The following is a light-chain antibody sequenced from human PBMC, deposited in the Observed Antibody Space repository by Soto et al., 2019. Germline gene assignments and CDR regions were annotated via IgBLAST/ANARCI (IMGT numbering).Light chain of an antibody. V-gene: IGKV3-11*01. CDR1: QGVSSH. Sequence: EIVLTQSPATLSLTPGERATLSCRASQGVSSHFAWYQQKPGQAPRLLIFDASNRATGISARFSGSGSGTDFTLTISRLELEDFAVYYCQQRSSWPFTFGPGTKVEIK. J-gene: IGKJ3*01. CDR2: DAS. CDR3: QQRSSWPFT.